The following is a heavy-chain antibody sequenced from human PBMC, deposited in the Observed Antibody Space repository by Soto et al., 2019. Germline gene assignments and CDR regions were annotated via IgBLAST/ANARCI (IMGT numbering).Heavy chain of an antibody. J-gene: IGHJ6*03. CDR2: ISYDGSNK. CDR1: GFTFSSYG. Sequence: GGSLRLSCAASGFTFSSYGMHWVRQAPGKGLEWVAVISYDGSNKYYADSVKGRFTISRDNSKNTLYLQMNSLRAEDTPVYYCAKALEGWSGLYYYYYYMDVWGKGTTVTVSS. V-gene: IGHV3-30*18. D-gene: IGHD3-3*01. CDR3: AKALEGWSGLYYYYYYMDV.